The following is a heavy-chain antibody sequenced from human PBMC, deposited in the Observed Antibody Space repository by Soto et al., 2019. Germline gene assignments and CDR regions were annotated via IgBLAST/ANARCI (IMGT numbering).Heavy chain of an antibody. V-gene: IGHV3-30-3*01. Sequence: GGSLRLSCAASGFTFSSYAMHWVRQAPGKGLEWVAVISYDGSNKYYADSVKGRFTISRDNSKNTLYLQMNSLRAEDTAVYYCARDRDDYPFDYRGQGTLVTVSS. CDR3: ARDRDDYPFDY. CDR2: ISYDGSNK. J-gene: IGHJ4*02. CDR1: GFTFSSYA. D-gene: IGHD4-17*01.